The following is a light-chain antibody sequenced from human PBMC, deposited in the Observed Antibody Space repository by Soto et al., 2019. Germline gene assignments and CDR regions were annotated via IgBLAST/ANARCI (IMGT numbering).Light chain of an antibody. Sequence: QSALTQPPSVSGSPGQSVTISCTGTSSDVGAYNFVSLHQQHPGQAPKLIIFDVSARPSGVPDRFSGSKSGNTASLTISGLQADDEADYYCCSYAGTYSPVLGGGTKLTVL. CDR3: CSYAGTYSPV. J-gene: IGLJ2*01. CDR1: SSDVGAYNF. V-gene: IGLV2-11*01. CDR2: DVS.